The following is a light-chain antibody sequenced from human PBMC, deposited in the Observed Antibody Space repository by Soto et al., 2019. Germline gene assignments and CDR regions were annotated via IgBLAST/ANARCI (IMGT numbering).Light chain of an antibody. CDR1: QDIGVF. J-gene: IGKJ4*01. Sequence: DIQMTQSPSSLSASVGDRVTITCRASQDIGVFLNWYQQKPGKAPKCLIYAASNLESGVPSRFSGSGSGTEFTLTISSLQPDDFATYYCQPYNNWPLTFGGGTKVDIK. CDR3: QPYNNWPLT. V-gene: IGKV1-39*01. CDR2: AAS.